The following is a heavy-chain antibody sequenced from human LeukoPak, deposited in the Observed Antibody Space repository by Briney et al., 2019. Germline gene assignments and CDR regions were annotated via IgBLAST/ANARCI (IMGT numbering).Heavy chain of an antibody. Sequence: GGSLRLSCAASGFTFSSYSMNWVRQAPGKGLEWVSSISSSSSYIYYADSVKGRFTISRDNAKNSLYLQMNSLRAEDTAVYYCARAKPPYSSSWLVGYWGQGILVTVSS. CDR3: ARAKPPYSSSWLVGY. CDR2: ISSSSSYI. V-gene: IGHV3-21*01. J-gene: IGHJ4*02. D-gene: IGHD6-13*01. CDR1: GFTFSSYS.